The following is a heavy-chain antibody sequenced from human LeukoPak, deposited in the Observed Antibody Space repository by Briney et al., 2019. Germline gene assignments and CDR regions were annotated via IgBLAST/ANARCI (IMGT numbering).Heavy chain of an antibody. CDR1: GGSISRSNW. V-gene: IGHV4-4*02. CDR2: IYHSGST. CDR3: AREDYDDSGAWYFDL. J-gene: IGHJ2*01. Sequence: SGTLSLTCAVSGGSISRSNWWSWVRQPPGKGLEWIGEIYHSGSTNYNPSLKSRVTISVDKSKNQFSLKLSSMTAADTAVYYCAREDYDDSGAWYFDLWGRGTLVTVSS. D-gene: IGHD3-3*01.